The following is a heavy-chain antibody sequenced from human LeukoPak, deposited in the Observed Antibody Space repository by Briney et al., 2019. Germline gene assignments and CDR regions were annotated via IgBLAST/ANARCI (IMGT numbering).Heavy chain of an antibody. Sequence: SETLSPTCTVSGGSISSYYWSWIRQPPGEGLEWIGYIHYNGSTHYNPSLKSRVTMSIDTSKNQFSLNLSSMTAADTAVYYCARDLQQWLVPDAFDIWGQGTMVTVSS. D-gene: IGHD6-19*01. J-gene: IGHJ3*02. CDR1: GGSISSYY. CDR2: IHYNGST. V-gene: IGHV4-59*01. CDR3: ARDLQQWLVPDAFDI.